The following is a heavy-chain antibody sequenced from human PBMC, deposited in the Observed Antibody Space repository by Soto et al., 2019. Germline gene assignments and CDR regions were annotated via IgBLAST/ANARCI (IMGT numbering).Heavy chain of an antibody. CDR2: IDPIDSYT. Sequence: EVQLVQSGAEVKKPGESLRISCKGSGYSFTSYWISWVRQMPAKGLEWMGRIDPIDSYTNYSPSFQGHVTIPADKSISTAYLQWSSLKASDTAMYYCARRAHMSRRGETFSYDYDGMDVWGQGTKVTVSS. CDR3: ARRAHMSRRGETFSYDYDGMDV. J-gene: IGHJ6*02. D-gene: IGHD3-16*01. V-gene: IGHV5-10-1*01. CDR1: GYSFTSYW.